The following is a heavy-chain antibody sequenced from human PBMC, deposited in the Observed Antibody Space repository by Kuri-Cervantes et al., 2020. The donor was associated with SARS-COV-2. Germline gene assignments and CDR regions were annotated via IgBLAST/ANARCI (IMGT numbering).Heavy chain of an antibody. CDR1: GGSISSGSYY. CDR3: ARNFWSGSGVAY. Sequence: SCTVSGGSISSGSYYWSWIRQPAGKGLEWIGRIYTSGSTNYNPSLKSRVTMSVDTSKNQFSLKLSSVTAADTAVYYCARNFWSGSGVAYWGQGTWSPSPQ. J-gene: IGHJ4*02. CDR2: IYTSGST. V-gene: IGHV4-61*02. D-gene: IGHD3-3*01.